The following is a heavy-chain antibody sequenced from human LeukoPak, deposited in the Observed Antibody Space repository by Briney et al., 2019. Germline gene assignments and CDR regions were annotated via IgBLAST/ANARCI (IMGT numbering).Heavy chain of an antibody. J-gene: IGHJ6*02. CDR2: ISAYNGST. D-gene: IGHD6-19*01. CDR3: ARDLTSNVAVIEYHYYAMDV. Sequence: ASVKVSCKASDFSFTSYGMSWVRQAPGQGLEWMGWISAYNGSTKYAQKLQGRVTMTTDTSTGTAYMELRSLRPDDTAVYYCARDLTSNVAVIEYHYYAMDVWGQGTTVTVSS. V-gene: IGHV1-18*01. CDR1: DFSFTSYG.